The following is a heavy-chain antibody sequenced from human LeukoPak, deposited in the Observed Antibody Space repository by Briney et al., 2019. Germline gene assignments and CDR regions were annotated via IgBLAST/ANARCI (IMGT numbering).Heavy chain of an antibody. CDR1: GGSISSGGYY. V-gene: IGHV4-31*03. CDR2: IYYSGST. J-gene: IGHJ4*02. Sequence: SSETLSLTCTVSGGSISSGGYYWSWIRQHPRKGLEWIGYIYYSGSTYYSPSLKSRVTISVDTSKNQFSLKLSSVTAADTAVYYCALGGTDYYDSSGLLGYWGQGTLVTVSS. CDR3: ALGGTDYYDSSGLLGY. D-gene: IGHD3-22*01.